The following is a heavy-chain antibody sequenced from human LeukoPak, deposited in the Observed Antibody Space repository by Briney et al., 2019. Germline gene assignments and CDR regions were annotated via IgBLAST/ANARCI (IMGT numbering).Heavy chain of an antibody. CDR3: AGGSYDYDRNY. D-gene: IGHD3-16*01. V-gene: IGHV4-59*12. Sequence: PSETLSLTCTVSGGSISSYYWSWIRQPPGKGLEWIGYIYYSGSTNYNPSLKSRVTISVDKSKNQFSLKLSSVTAADTAVYYCAGGSYDYDRNYWGQGTLVTVSS. J-gene: IGHJ4*02. CDR1: GGSISSYY. CDR2: IYYSGST.